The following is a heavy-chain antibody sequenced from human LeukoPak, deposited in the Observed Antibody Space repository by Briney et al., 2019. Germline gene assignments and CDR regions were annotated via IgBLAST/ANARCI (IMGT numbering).Heavy chain of an antibody. D-gene: IGHD3-10*01. CDR2: IKHIGGT. Sequence: SETLSLTCAVYGESFSGYYYYWTWIRQPPGKGLEWIEEIKHIGGTNYNASLRSRVTISADTSKNQFSLRLTSVTAADTAVYYCARGVTMVRGVITSFDYWGQGTLVTVSS. J-gene: IGHJ4*02. CDR3: ARGVTMVRGVITSFDY. V-gene: IGHV4-34*01. CDR1: GESFSGYY.